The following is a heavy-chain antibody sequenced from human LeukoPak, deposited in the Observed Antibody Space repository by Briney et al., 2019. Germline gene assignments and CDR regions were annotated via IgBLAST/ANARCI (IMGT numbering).Heavy chain of an antibody. CDR3: ARDGGAAALSY. Sequence: PGGSLRLSCAASGFTVSDYYMSWIRQAPGKGLEWVSYISSTGSTIYYADSVKGRFTISRDNAKNSLYLQMNSLSAQDTAVYYCARDGGAAALSYWGQGTLVTVSS. V-gene: IGHV3-11*01. CDR2: ISSTGSTI. D-gene: IGHD6-13*01. CDR1: GFTVSDYY. J-gene: IGHJ4*02.